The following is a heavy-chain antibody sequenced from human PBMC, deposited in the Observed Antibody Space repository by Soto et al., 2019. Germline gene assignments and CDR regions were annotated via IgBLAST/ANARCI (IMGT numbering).Heavy chain of an antibody. CDR3: ARVDSSSWSPGDY. V-gene: IGHV1-2*04. CDR2: INPNSGGT. CDR1: GYTFTGYY. J-gene: IGHJ4*02. D-gene: IGHD6-13*01. Sequence: ASVKVSCKASGYTFTGYYMHWVRQAPGQGLEWMGWINPNSGGTNYAQKFQGWVTMTRDTSISTAYMELSSLRSEDTAVYYCARVDSSSWSPGDYWGQGTLVPVSS.